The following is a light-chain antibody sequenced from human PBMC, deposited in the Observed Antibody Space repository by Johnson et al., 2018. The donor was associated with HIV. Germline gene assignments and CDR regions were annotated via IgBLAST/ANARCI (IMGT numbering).Light chain of an antibody. V-gene: IGLV1-51*02. CDR1: SSNIGNNY. J-gene: IGLJ1*01. CDR3: GTWDSSLSAGV. Sequence: QSVLTQPPSVSAAPGQKVTISCSGSSSNIGNNYVYWYQQLQGTAPKLLIYENTKRPSGIPDRFSGSKSGTSATLAITGLQTGDEADYYCGTWDSSLSAGVFGTGTTVTVL. CDR2: ENT.